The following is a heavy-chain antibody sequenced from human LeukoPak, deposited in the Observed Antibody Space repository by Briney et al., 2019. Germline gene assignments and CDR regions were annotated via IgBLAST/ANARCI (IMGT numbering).Heavy chain of an antibody. Sequence: GGSLRLSCETSGFAFSIFAMAWVRQAPGKGLEWVSSISGAGGGTYYAGSVKGRFTISRDNLQNTLYLQMESLRGEDTAIYFCARRGHPRAGGAYQFDYWGQGIPVTVSS. CDR1: GFAFSIFA. J-gene: IGHJ4*02. CDR3: ARRGHPRAGGAYQFDY. CDR2: ISGAGGGT. D-gene: IGHD2-8*02. V-gene: IGHV3-23*01.